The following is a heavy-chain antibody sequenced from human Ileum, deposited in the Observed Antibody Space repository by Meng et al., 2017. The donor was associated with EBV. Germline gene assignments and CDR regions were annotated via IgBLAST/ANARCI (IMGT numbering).Heavy chain of an antibody. CDR3: ARVGQWLPIDY. CDR1: CGSISSSNW. D-gene: IGHD6-19*01. V-gene: IGHV4-4*02. Sequence: HGRLQESGPGRVKPSGTLSLTCAVSCGSISSSNWWSWVRQPPGKGLEWIGEIYHSGSTNYNPSLKSRVTMSVDKSKNQFSLNLSSVTAADTAVYYCARVGQWLPIDYWGQGTLVTVFS. CDR2: IYHSGST. J-gene: IGHJ4*02.